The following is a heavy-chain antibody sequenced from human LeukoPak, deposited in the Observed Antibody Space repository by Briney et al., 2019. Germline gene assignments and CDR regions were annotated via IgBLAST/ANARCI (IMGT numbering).Heavy chain of an antibody. J-gene: IGHJ4*02. CDR3: AREGRRSHSGY. V-gene: IGHV4-39*02. D-gene: IGHD1-14*01. CDR2: ICYGGST. Sequence: SETLSLTCTVSGGSISSSSYYWGWIRQPPGKGLEWIGSICYGGSTYYNPSLKSRVTISVDTSKNQLSLKLSPVTAADTAVYYCAREGRRSHSGYWGQGTLVTVSS. CDR1: GGSISSSSYY.